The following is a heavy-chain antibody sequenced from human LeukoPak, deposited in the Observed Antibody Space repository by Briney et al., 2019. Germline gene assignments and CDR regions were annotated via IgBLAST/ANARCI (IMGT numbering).Heavy chain of an antibody. D-gene: IGHD3-10*01. Sequence: PGRSLRLSCVASGFTFSGYGMHWVRQAPGKGLDGVAVISYDGSNKYYADSVKGRFTISRDNSKNTLYLQMNSLRAEDTAVYYCARDLTLGDAFDIWGQGTMVTVSS. V-gene: IGHV3-30*03. J-gene: IGHJ3*02. CDR1: GFTFSGYG. CDR3: ARDLTLGDAFDI. CDR2: ISYDGSNK.